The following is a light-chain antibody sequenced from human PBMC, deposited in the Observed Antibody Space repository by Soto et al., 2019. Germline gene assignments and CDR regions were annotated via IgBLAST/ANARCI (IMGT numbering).Light chain of an antibody. J-gene: IGKJ1*01. CDR1: QSVSSSY. V-gene: IGKV3-20*01. CDR3: QQYGSSPPT. Sequence: EIVLTQSPGTLSLSPGERATLSCRASQSVSSSYLAWYQQKPGQAPRLIIYGASSRATGIPDRFSGSGSGTDFTLTISRLEPEDFAVYYCQQYGSSPPTCGQGTKVEIK. CDR2: GAS.